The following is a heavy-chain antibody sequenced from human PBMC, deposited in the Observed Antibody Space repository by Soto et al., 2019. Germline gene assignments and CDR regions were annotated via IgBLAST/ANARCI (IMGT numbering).Heavy chain of an antibody. J-gene: IGHJ3*02. CDR1: GGSISSGGYY. CDR2: IYYSGST. V-gene: IGHV4-31*03. CDR3: ARDLVGSGSYMAFDI. Sequence: QVQLQESGPGLVKPSQTLSLTCTVSGGSISSGGYYWSWIRQHPGKGLEWIGYIYYSGSTYYNPSLKSRVTISVDPSKNQFSLKLSSVTAADTAVYYCARDLVGSGSYMAFDIWGQGTMVTVSS. D-gene: IGHD3-10*01.